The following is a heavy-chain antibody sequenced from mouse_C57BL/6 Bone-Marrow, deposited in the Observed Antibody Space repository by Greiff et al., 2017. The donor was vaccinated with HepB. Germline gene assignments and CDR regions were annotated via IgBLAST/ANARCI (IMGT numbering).Heavy chain of an antibody. V-gene: IGHV5-4*03. CDR1: GFTFSSYA. CDR3: ARGLGRFAY. CDR2: ISDGGSYT. Sequence: EVKLMESGGGLVKPGGSLKLSCAASGFTFSSYAMSWVRQTPEKRLEWVATISDGGSYTYYPDNVKGRFTISRDNAKNNLYLQMSHLKSEDTAMYYCARGLGRFAYWGQGTLVTVSA. D-gene: IGHD4-1*01. J-gene: IGHJ3*01.